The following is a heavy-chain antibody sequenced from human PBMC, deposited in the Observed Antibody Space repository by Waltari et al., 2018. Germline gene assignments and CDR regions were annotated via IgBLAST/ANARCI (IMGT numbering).Heavy chain of an antibody. CDR3: ARDEYYGSGSYYLLYYYGMDV. CDR1: GYTFTSYC. J-gene: IGHJ6*02. Sequence: QVQLVQSGAEVKKPGASVKVSCKASGYTFTSYCISWVRQAPGKGLEWMGWISAYNGNTNYAHKLQGRVTMTTDTSTSTAYMELRSLRSDDTAVYYCARDEYYGSGSYYLLYYYGMDVWGQGTTVTVSS. V-gene: IGHV1-18*01. D-gene: IGHD3-10*01. CDR2: ISAYNGNT.